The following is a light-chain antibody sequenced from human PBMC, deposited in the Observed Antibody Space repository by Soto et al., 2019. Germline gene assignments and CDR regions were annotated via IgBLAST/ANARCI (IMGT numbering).Light chain of an antibody. CDR3: QQYNNWPPWT. Sequence: IVLTQSPGTLSLSPGERATLSCRASQSFSSSYLAWYQQKPGQAPRLLIYGASSRATGIPDRFSGSGSGTEFTLTISSLQSEDFAVYYCQQYNNWPPWTFGQGTKVDI. CDR1: QSFSSSY. CDR2: GAS. J-gene: IGKJ1*01. V-gene: IGKV3-20*01.